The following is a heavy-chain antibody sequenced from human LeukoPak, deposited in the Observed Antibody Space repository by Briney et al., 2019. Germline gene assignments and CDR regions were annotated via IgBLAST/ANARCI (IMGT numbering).Heavy chain of an antibody. CDR2: INHSGST. V-gene: IGHV4-34*01. Sequence: SETLSLTCAVYGGSFSGYYWSWIRQPPGKGLEWIGEINHSGSTNYNPSLKSRVTISVDTSKNQFSLKLSTVTAADTAVYYCARSYSWDYWGQGTLVTVSS. CDR1: GGSFSGYY. CDR3: ARSYSWDY. D-gene: IGHD2-21*01. J-gene: IGHJ4*02.